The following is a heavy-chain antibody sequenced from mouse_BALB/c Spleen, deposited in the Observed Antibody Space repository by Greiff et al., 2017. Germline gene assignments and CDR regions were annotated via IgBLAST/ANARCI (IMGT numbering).Heavy chain of an antibody. J-gene: IGHJ2*01. CDR3: ARGLRRDFDY. Sequence: VQLQQSGAELVRPGALVKLSCKASGFNIKDYYMHWVKQRPEQGLEWIGWIDPENGNTIYDPKFQGKASITADTSSNTAYLQLSSLTSEDTAVYYCARGLRRDFDYWGQGTTLTVSS. D-gene: IGHD2-2*01. CDR1: GFNIKDYY. V-gene: IGHV14-1*02. CDR2: IDPENGNT.